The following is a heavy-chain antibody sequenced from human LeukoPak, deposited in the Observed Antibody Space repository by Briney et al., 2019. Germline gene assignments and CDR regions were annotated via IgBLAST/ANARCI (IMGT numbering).Heavy chain of an antibody. CDR2: IYYTGSV. Sequence: SETLSLTCTVSGGSMDTYYWSWIRQPPGKGLEWIGYIYYTGSVHYNPPLKSRVTISLDTPKNQFSLRLTSVTAADTAIYFCAGGMGATTVDYWGQGVLVTVSS. CDR3: AGGMGATTVDY. D-gene: IGHD1-26*01. CDR1: GGSMDTYY. J-gene: IGHJ4*02. V-gene: IGHV4-59*08.